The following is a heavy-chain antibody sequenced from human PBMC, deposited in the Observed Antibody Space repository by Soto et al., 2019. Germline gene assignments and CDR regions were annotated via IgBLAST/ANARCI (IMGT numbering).Heavy chain of an antibody. V-gene: IGHV1-3*04. CDR2: INTANDDT. J-gene: IGHJ4*02. CDR1: GYTFSSSP. D-gene: IGHD5-12*01. Sequence: ASVKVSCKASGYTFSSSPLHWVRQAPGQRPEWMGWINTANDDTKYSQKFQDRVTLTRDTSASTAYMEVSSLTPEDTAVYYCARDEGVASGNWGQGTLVTVSS. CDR3: ARDEGVASGN.